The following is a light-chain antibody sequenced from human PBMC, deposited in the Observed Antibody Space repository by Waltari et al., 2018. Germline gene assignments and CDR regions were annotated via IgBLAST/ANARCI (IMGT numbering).Light chain of an antibody. V-gene: IGKV1-13*02. J-gene: IGKJ4*01. CDR3: QQFNTYPLT. CDR2: AAS. CDR1: QGIFSA. Sequence: FQLIQSPSSLSASVGLRVTISCRASQGIFSALAWYQQKPGQPPKLLIYAASTLESGVPSRFSGSGSGTDFTLTISSLEAEDFATYYCQQFNTYPLTFGGGTRVDSK.